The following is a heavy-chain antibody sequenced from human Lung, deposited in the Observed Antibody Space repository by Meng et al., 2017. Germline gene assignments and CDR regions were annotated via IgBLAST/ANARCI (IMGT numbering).Heavy chain of an antibody. V-gene: IGHV4-34*01. CDR1: GGSLSDYY. CDR2: INHSGST. J-gene: IGHJ4*02. D-gene: IGHD4-11*01. Sequence: QVQLQQCGAGLLKPSETLSLTCVVSGGSLSDYYWSWIRQPPGKGLEWIGEINHSGSTNYNPSLESRATISVDTSQNNLSLKLSSVTAADSAVYYCARGPTTMAHDFDYWGQGTLVTVSS. CDR3: ARGPTTMAHDFDY.